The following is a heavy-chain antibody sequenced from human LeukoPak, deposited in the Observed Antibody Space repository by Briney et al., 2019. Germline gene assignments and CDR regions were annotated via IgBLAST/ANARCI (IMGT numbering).Heavy chain of an antibody. Sequence: GGSLRLSCAASGFTFSSYAMHWVRQAPGKGLEYVSAISSNGGSTYYANSVKGRFTISRDNSKNTLYLQMGSLRAEDMAVYYCARDSWIGPRRGAFDIWGQGTMVTVSS. CDR2: ISSNGGST. CDR1: GFTFSSYA. D-gene: IGHD2-2*03. J-gene: IGHJ3*02. V-gene: IGHV3-64*01. CDR3: ARDSWIGPRRGAFDI.